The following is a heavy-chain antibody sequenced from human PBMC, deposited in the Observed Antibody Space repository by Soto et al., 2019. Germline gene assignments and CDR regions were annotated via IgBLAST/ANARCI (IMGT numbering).Heavy chain of an antibody. CDR2: IYAGGST. Sequence: EVQLVESGGGLVQPGGSLRLSCAASGFTVSNHYMRWVRQAPGKGLEWVSVIYAGGSTYYADSVKGRFTISRDNSKNTLYLQMNSLRAEDTAVYYCARSGGNYWFDPWGQGTLVTVSS. J-gene: IGHJ5*02. CDR3: ARSGGNYWFDP. CDR1: GFTVSNHY. V-gene: IGHV3-66*01. D-gene: IGHD2-21*02.